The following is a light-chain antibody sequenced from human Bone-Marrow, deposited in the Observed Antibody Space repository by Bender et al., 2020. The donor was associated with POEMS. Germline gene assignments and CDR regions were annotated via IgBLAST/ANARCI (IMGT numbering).Light chain of an antibody. CDR3: QSADRSGFSVV. Sequence: SYVVTQPPSVSVAPGQTARITCSGDELPNQYAHWYQQKPGQAPVVLIHRDNERVSGTPERFAGSSSGTTVTLTISGVQAEDEADYYCQSADRSGFSVVFGGGTKLTVL. V-gene: IGLV3-25*03. J-gene: IGLJ3*02. CDR2: RDN. CDR1: ELPNQY.